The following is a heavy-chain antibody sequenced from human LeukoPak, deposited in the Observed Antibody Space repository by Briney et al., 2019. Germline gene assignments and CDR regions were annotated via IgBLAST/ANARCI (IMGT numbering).Heavy chain of an antibody. Sequence: GGSLRLSCAASGFTFSSYGMHWVRQAPGKGLEWVAVISYDGSNKYYADSVKGRFTISRDNSKNTLYLQMNSLRAEDTAIYYCAREQGSRGYYYARYYYGMDVWGQGTTVTVSS. J-gene: IGHJ6*02. V-gene: IGHV3-30*03. CDR3: AREQGSRGYYYARYYYGMDV. D-gene: IGHD3-22*01. CDR2: ISYDGSNK. CDR1: GFTFSSYG.